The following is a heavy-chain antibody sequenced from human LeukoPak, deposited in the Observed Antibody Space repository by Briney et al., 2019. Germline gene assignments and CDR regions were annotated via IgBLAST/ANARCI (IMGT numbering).Heavy chain of an antibody. V-gene: IGHV4-39*01. CDR3: ARPLTPSAAAGSDDAFDI. Sequence: SETLSLTCTVSGGSISSSSYYWGWIRHPPGKGLDWIGSIYYSGSTYYNPSLKSRVTTSVDAYKNQFSLKLSSVTVADTAVYNCARPLTPSAAAGSDDAFDIWGQGTMVTVSS. CDR1: GGSISSSSYY. J-gene: IGHJ3*02. D-gene: IGHD6-13*01. CDR2: IYYSGST.